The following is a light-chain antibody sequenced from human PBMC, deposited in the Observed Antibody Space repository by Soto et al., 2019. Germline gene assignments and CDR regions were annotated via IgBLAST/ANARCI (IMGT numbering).Light chain of an antibody. J-gene: IGKJ1*01. V-gene: IGKV3-20*01. Sequence: EIVLTQSPGTLSLSPGERATLSCRADRSVSDTLLTWFQQKPGQAPRLLIFGTSNRAPGIPDRVSGSGSGTDFPLTISRLEPDDFAVYYCQHYGDSSWTFGQGTKVEIK. CDR1: RSVSDTL. CDR3: QHYGDSSWT. CDR2: GTS.